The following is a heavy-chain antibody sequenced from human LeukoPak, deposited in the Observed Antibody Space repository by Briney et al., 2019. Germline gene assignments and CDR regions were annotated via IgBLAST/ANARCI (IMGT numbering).Heavy chain of an antibody. CDR3: AKDQTGTYSNGLDY. Sequence: GGSLRLSCAASGFTFSSYDMHWVRQAPGKGLEWVAFTQYDGINKFYADSVKGRFTISRDHSKNTLYLQMNSLRAEDTAVYYCAKDQTGTYSNGLDYWGQGTLLTVSS. CDR2: TQYDGINK. J-gene: IGHJ4*02. D-gene: IGHD1-26*01. CDR1: GFTFSSYD. V-gene: IGHV3-30*02.